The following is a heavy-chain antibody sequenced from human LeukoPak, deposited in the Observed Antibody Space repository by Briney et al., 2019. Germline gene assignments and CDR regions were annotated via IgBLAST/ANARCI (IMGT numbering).Heavy chain of an antibody. CDR3: AREAILAVAGDDAFDI. J-gene: IGHJ3*02. D-gene: IGHD6-19*01. V-gene: IGHV3-7*01. CDR2: VKQEGSKK. CDR1: GFTFSSYS. Sequence: GGSLRLSCAASGFTFSSYSMNWVRQAPGKGLEWVANVKQEGSKKFYVDSVKGRFTISRDNAKNSLYLQMNSLRAEDTAVYYCAREAILAVAGDDAFDIWGQGTMVTVSS.